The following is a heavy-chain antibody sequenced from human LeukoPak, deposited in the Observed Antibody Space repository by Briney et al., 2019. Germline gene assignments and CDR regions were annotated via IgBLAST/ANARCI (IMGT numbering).Heavy chain of an antibody. CDR2: ISSSSSTI. J-gene: IGHJ4*02. CDR1: GFTFSSYS. Sequence: PGGSLRLSCAASGFTFSSYSMNWVRQAPGKGLEWVSYISSSSSTIYYADSVKGRFTISRDNAKSSLYLQMNSLRAEDTAVYYCARAGNIVVVDEDDYWGQGTLVTVS. D-gene: IGHD3-22*01. V-gene: IGHV3-48*01. CDR3: ARAGNIVVVDEDDY.